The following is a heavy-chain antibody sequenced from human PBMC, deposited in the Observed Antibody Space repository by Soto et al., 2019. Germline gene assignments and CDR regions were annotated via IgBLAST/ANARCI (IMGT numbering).Heavy chain of an antibody. J-gene: IGHJ2*01. CDR3: ARQADYGDLYWYFDL. Sequence: SETMYLTCTVSVGSISSSSDYWGWIRQPPGKGLEWIGSIYYSGSTYYNPSLKSRVTISVDTSKNQFSLKLSSVTAADTAVYYCARQADYGDLYWYFDLWGRGTLVTVSS. D-gene: IGHD4-17*01. CDR2: IYYSGST. V-gene: IGHV4-39*01. CDR1: VGSISSSSDY.